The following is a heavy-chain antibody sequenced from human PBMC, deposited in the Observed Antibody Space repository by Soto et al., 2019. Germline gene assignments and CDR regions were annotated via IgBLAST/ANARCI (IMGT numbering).Heavy chain of an antibody. CDR1: GFTFSTYG. Sequence: QVQLVESGGGVVHPGRSLRLSCEASGFTFSTYGMHWVRQAPGKGLEWVAVIWYDGSNRYYADSVKGRFTISRDNSKNTVYLQMNSLTAEDSAVYHCVRERIRTGGYFHHWGQGTLVIVSS. J-gene: IGHJ1*01. D-gene: IGHD1-1*01. CDR2: IWYDGSNR. V-gene: IGHV3-33*01. CDR3: VRERIRTGGYFHH.